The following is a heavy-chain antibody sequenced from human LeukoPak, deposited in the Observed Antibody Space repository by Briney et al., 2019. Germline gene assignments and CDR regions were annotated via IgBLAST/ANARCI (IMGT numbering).Heavy chain of an antibody. J-gene: IGHJ3*02. CDR2: IKCDTGDT. D-gene: IGHD3-22*01. V-gene: IGHV1-2*02. CDR1: GYIFTDCY. Sequence: ASVKVSRKASGYIFTDCYLYWVRQAPGQGLEVMGWIKCDTGDTRYSQKSQGRVTMTRDTSITTAYMELSSLRSEDTAVYYCARDPREYYDSSGFVAFDIWGQGTMVTVSS. CDR3: ARDPREYYDSSGFVAFDI.